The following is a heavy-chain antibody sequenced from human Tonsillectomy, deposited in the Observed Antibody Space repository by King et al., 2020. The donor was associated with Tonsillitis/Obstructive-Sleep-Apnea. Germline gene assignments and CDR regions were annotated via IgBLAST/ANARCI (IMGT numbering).Heavy chain of an antibody. CDR2: ISGSGGST. D-gene: IGHD1-26*01. Sequence: QLVESGGGLVQPGGSLRLSCAASGFTFSSYAMSWVRQAPGKGLEWVSAISGSGGSTYYADSVKGRFTISRDNSKNTLYLQMNSLRAEDTAVYYCAKVSISGSYLASFFDYWGQGTLVTVSS. CDR3: AKVSISGSYLASFFDY. J-gene: IGHJ4*02. CDR1: GFTFSSYA. V-gene: IGHV3-23*04.